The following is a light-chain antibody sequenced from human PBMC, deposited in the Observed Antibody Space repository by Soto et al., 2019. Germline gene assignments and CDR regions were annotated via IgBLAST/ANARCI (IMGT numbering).Light chain of an antibody. CDR3: QQSYSTLWT. Sequence: DIQMTHSPSSVSASVGDILTITCXASQSITIYLNWYQQKPGEAPNLLIFGASTLQSGVPSRFSGSGSGTDFTLTISSLQPEDFATYYCQQSYSTLWTFGQGTKVDIK. J-gene: IGKJ1*01. CDR2: GAS. V-gene: IGKV1-39*01. CDR1: QSITIY.